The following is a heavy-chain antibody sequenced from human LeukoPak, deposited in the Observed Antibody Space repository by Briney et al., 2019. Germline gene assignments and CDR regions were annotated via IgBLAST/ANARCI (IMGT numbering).Heavy chain of an antibody. CDR1: GGSISSYY. CDR3: ARDTGYWYFVL. CDR2: IHYSGTT. V-gene: IGHV4-59*01. J-gene: IGHJ2*01. Sequence: SETLSLTCIVSGGSISSYYWSWIRQPPEKGLEWIGYIHYSGTTNYNPSLRSRVTISVDTSKNQFSLKLSSVTAADAAVYYCARDTGYWYFVLWGRGTLVTVSS.